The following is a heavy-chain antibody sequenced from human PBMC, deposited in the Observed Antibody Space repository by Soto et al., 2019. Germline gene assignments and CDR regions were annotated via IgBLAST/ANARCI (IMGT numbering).Heavy chain of an antibody. CDR1: GFTFSSHG. CDR3: AKEVGTAVTTFTIWYFDL. Sequence: QVQLVESGGGVVQPGRSLRLSCAASGFTFSSHGMHWVRQAPGKGLEWVAVISYDGSNKYYADAVKGRFTISRDNSKNTLFLLMNRLRAEDTAVYYCAKEVGTAVTTFTIWYFDLWGRGTLVTVSS. V-gene: IGHV3-30*18. D-gene: IGHD4-17*01. J-gene: IGHJ2*01. CDR2: ISYDGSNK.